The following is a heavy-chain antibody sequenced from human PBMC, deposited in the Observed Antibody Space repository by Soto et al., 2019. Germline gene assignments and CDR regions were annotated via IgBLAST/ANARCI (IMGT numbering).Heavy chain of an antibody. CDR1: GYTFTSYD. J-gene: IGHJ3*02. CDR3: ASDILTGSEAFDI. D-gene: IGHD3-9*01. CDR2: MNPNSGNT. Sequence: ASVKVSCKASGYTFTSYDINWVRQATGQGLEWMGWMNPNSGNTGYAQKFQGRVTMTRNTSVSTAYMELSSLRSEDTAVYYCASDILTGSEAFDIWRQGTMVTVSS. V-gene: IGHV1-8*01.